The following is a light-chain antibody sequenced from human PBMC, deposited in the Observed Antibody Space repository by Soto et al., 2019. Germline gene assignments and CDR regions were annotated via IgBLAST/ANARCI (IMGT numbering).Light chain of an antibody. CDR3: QQYNNWPQT. Sequence: EIVMTQSPATLSVSPGERATLSCRASQSVSSNLSWYQQKPGQAPRLLIYGAYTRATGIPARFSGSGSGTEFTLTISSLQSEDFAVYSCQQYNNWPQTFGQGTKVDIK. CDR1: QSVSSN. CDR2: GAY. V-gene: IGKV3-15*01. J-gene: IGKJ1*01.